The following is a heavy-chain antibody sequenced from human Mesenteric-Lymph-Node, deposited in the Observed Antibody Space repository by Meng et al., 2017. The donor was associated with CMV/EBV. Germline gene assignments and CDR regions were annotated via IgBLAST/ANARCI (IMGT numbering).Heavy chain of an antibody. V-gene: IGHV4-39*07. CDR2: IYYSGST. CDR3: ARQYSSSFPDY. D-gene: IGHD6-6*01. Sequence: SETLSLTCTVSGGSISSSSYYWGWIRQSPGMGLEWIGAIYYSGSTYYNPSLQSRVTISVDTSKKQFSLKLFSVTAADTAVYYCARQYSSSFPDYWGQGTLVTVSS. J-gene: IGHJ4*02. CDR1: GGSISSSSYY.